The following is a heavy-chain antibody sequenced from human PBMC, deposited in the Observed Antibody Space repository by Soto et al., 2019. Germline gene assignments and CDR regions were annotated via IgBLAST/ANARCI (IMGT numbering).Heavy chain of an antibody. CDR2: IHYSGST. V-gene: IGHV4-31*03. CDR3: ASGPNLYYFDF. CDR1: GGCISSCVYY. D-gene: IGHD2-8*01. J-gene: IGHJ4*02. Sequence: SVILSLTRPVSGGCISSCVYYWCWIRQHPEKGLEWLGNIHYSGSTYYSPSLKSRLIISVDTSKNQFSLNLISVTAGDTAVYFCASGPNLYYFDFWGPGTLVTVSS.